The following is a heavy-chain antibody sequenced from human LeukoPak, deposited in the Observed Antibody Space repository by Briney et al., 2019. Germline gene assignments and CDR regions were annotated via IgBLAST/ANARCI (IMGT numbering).Heavy chain of an antibody. J-gene: IGHJ4*02. CDR2: ISFSSSYI. D-gene: IGHD4-17*01. CDR1: GFTFSSYS. CDR3: ARVRPVTSPQDY. Sequence: GGSLRLSCAASGFTFSSYSIHWVRQAPGKGLEWVSSISFSSSYIYYADSVKGRFTISRDNAKNSLYLQMNSLRAEDTAVYYCARVRPVTSPQDYWGQGTLVTVSS. V-gene: IGHV3-21*01.